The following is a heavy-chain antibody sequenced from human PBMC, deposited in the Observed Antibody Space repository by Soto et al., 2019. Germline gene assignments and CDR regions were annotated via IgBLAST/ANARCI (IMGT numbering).Heavy chain of an antibody. V-gene: IGHV3-11*04. J-gene: IGHJ5*02. CDR2: MSGSGSSE. CDR3: VRDTPHNCFDP. Sequence: GGSLRLSCAASGFTFSDHYMAWIRQAPGKGLEIVAHMSGSGSSEDYGDSVKGRFSIFRENSKNLLFLQMFFLRAEDTAVYYCVRDTPHNCFDPWGQGTLVTVSS. CDR1: GFTFSDHY.